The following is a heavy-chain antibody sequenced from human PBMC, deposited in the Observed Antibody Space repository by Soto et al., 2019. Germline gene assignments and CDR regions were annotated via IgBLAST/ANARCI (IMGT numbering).Heavy chain of an antibody. D-gene: IGHD2-15*01. Sequence: QVQLVESGGGVAQPGRSLRLSCAASGFTFSSYAMHWVRQAPGKGLEWVAVISYDGSNKYYADSVKGRFTISRDNSKNTLYLQMNSLRAEDTAVYYCARDSQDVDFDPWGQGTLVTVSS. V-gene: IGHV3-30-3*01. J-gene: IGHJ5*02. CDR2: ISYDGSNK. CDR3: ARDSQDVDFDP. CDR1: GFTFSSYA.